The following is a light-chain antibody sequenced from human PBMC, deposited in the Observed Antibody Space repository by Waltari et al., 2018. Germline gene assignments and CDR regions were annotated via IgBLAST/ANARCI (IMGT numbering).Light chain of an antibody. V-gene: IGKV1-39*01. CDR1: QRISSY. CDR2: AAS. Sequence: DIQMTQSPSSLSASVGARVTITCRASQRISSYLNWYQQKPGKAPKLLIYAASSLESGVPSRFSGSGFGTDFTLTINGLQAEDYVAYYCQQTYNNFRTFGQGTKVDVK. CDR3: QQTYNNFRT. J-gene: IGKJ1*01.